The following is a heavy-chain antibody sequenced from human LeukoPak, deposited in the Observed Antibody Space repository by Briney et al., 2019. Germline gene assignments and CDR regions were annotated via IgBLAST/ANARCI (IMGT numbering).Heavy chain of an antibody. CDR3: GRHTSGSYLYGMDV. CDR1: GGSISSYY. Sequence: KPSETLSLTCTVSGGSISSYYWSWIRQPPGKGLEWIGYIYYSGSTNYNPSLKSRGTISVDTSKNQFSLKLSSVTAADTAVYYCGRHTSGSYLYGMDVWGQGTTVTVSS. J-gene: IGHJ6*02. V-gene: IGHV4-59*08. CDR2: IYYSGST. D-gene: IGHD1-26*01.